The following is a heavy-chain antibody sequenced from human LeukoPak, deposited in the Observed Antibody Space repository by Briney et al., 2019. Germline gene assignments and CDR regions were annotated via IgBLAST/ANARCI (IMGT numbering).Heavy chain of an antibody. CDR1: GYSFTTYW. J-gene: IGHJ4*02. CDR2: IYPDDSES. V-gene: IGHV5-51*01. Sequence: GESLKISCKGSGYSFTTYWIGWVRQMPGKGLEWMGIIYPDDSESRYSPSFQGQVTISADKSISTAYLQWSSLTASDTAKYYCAGLHGFGELGPGDYWGQGTLSPSPQ. CDR3: AGLHGFGELGPGDY. D-gene: IGHD3-10*01.